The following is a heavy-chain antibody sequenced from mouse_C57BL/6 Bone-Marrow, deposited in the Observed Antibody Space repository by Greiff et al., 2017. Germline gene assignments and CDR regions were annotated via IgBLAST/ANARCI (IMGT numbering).Heavy chain of an antibody. CDR2: INPYNGGT. V-gene: IGHV1-19*01. CDR3: ARRGIYYGSSRGYFDV. CDR1: GYTFTDYY. J-gene: IGHJ1*03. Sequence: VQLQQSGPVLVKPGASVKMSCKASGYTFTDYYMNWVKQSHGKSLEWIGVINPYNGGTSYNQKFKGKATLTVDKSSSTAYMELNSLTSEDSAVYCCARRGIYYGSSRGYFDVWGTGTTVTVSS. D-gene: IGHD1-1*01.